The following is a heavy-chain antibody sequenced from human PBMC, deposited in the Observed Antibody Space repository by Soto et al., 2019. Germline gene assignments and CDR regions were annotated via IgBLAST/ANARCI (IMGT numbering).Heavy chain of an antibody. Sequence: LVKVSCKASGFTFTSSAVQWVRQARGQRLEWIGWIVVGSGNTNYAQKFQERVTITRDMSTSTAYMELSSLRSEDTAVYYCAAVPSSSHYYYGMGVWGQGTTVTVSS. CDR3: AAVPSSSHYYYGMGV. CDR2: IVVGSGNT. D-gene: IGHD6-6*01. V-gene: IGHV1-58*01. CDR1: GFTFTSSA. J-gene: IGHJ6*02.